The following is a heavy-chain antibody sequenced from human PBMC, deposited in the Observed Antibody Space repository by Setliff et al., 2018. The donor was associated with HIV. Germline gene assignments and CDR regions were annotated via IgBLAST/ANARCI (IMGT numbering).Heavy chain of an antibody. V-gene: IGHV1-3*01. CDR2: INAGNGDT. D-gene: IGHD6-13*01. CDR1: GYTFTGYA. CDR3: AIGSSNWPHRPNNYYFDY. J-gene: IGHJ4*02. Sequence: GASVKVSCKASGYTFTGYAMHWVRQAPGQRLEWMGWINAGNGDTKSSQKFQGRVTITRDTSASTAYMELSSLRSEDTGVYYCAIGSSNWPHRPNNYYFDYWGQGTPVTVSS.